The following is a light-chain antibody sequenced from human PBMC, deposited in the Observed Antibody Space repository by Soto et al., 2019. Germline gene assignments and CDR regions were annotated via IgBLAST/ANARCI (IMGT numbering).Light chain of an antibody. CDR1: QSVGSK. CDR2: SAS. V-gene: IGKV3-15*01. CDR3: QQFAASPRT. J-gene: IGKJ1*01. Sequence: EIVLTQSPATLSVSPGQRATLSCRASQSVGSKLAWYQQKPGQAPRLLIYSASTRATGIPARFSGSGSGTEFTLTISSLQSEDFAVYYCQQFAASPRTFGQGTKVDIK.